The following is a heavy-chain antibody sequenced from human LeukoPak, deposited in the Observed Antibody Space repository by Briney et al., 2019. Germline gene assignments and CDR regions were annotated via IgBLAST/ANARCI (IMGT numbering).Heavy chain of an antibody. V-gene: IGHV4-31*03. J-gene: IGHJ5*02. D-gene: IGHD2-15*01. CDR2: IYYSGTT. Sequence: SETLSLTCTVSGGSISSGGYYWSWIRRHPGKGLEWIGYIYYSGTTYYNPSLKSRVTISVDTSKNQFSLKLSSVTAADTAVYYCARGYCSGGSCYTGHNWFDPWGQGTLVTVSS. CDR1: GGSISSGGYY. CDR3: ARGYCSGGSCYTGHNWFDP.